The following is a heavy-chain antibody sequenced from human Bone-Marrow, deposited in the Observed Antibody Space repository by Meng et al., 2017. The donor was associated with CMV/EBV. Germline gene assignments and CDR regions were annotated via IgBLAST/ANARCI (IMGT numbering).Heavy chain of an antibody. CDR3: TKDRRITIFGVVPDAFDI. CDR2: IKSKTDGGTT. CDR1: GFTFSNAW. D-gene: IGHD3-3*01. V-gene: IGHV3-15*01. J-gene: IGHJ3*02. Sequence: GESLKISCAASGFTFSNAWMSWVRQAPGKGLEWVGRIKSKTDGGTTDYAAPVKGRFTISRDDSKNTLYLQMNSLKTEDTAVYYCTKDRRITIFGVVPDAFDIWGQGTRVTGSS.